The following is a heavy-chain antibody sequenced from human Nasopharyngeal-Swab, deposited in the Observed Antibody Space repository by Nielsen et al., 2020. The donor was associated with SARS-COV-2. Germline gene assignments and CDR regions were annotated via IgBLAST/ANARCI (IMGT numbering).Heavy chain of an antibody. CDR2: ISSSSSTS. CDR3: ARDVTIVGATLEN. Sequence: GGSLRLSCAASEFTMSRNGMHWVRQAPGKGLEWVAYISSSSSTSYHADSVKGRFTISRDNPKNSLYLQMNSLRDEDTALYYCARDVTIVGATLENWGQGTLVTVSS. CDR1: EFTMSRNG. V-gene: IGHV3-48*02. D-gene: IGHD1-26*01. J-gene: IGHJ4*02.